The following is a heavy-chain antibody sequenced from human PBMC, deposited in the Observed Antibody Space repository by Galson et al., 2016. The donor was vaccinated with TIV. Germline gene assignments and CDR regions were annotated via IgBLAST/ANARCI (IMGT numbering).Heavy chain of an antibody. CDR1: GFTFSNYG. CDR3: ARSPPRGSTIYYFDY. V-gene: IGHV3-33*01. Sequence: SLRLSCAASGFTFSNYGIHWVRQAPGKGLEWVSTMWSDGTNEHYADSVKGRFTISRDNSKDTLYLHMHRLRADDTAVYYCARSPPRGSTIYYFDYWGQGTLVTVSS. J-gene: IGHJ4*02. D-gene: IGHD1-26*01. CDR2: MWSDGTNE.